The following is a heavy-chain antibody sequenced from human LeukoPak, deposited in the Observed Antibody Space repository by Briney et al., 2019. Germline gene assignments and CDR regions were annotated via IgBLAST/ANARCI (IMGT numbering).Heavy chain of an antibody. CDR1: GFILSSYV. D-gene: IGHD4-17*01. CDR2: ISSSGGST. V-gene: IGHV3-48*03. Sequence: GGSLRLSCATSGFILSSYVMSWVRQAPGKGLEWVSGISSSGGSTYYADSVKGRFTISRDNAKNSLYLQMNSLRAEDTAVYYCASHDYGDYAYYFDYWGQGTLVTVSS. CDR3: ASHDYGDYAYYFDY. J-gene: IGHJ4*02.